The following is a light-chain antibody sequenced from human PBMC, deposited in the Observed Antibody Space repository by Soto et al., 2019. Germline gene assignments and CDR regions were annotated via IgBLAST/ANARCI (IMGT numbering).Light chain of an antibody. Sequence: ETVMTQSPATLSVSPGERATLSCRASQSVSSNLAWYQQKPGQAPRLLIYGASTRATGIPARFSGSGSGTEFTLTISSLQSEDFAVYYCQQYNNWLHTFGQGTKLEIK. V-gene: IGKV3-15*01. CDR3: QQYNNWLHT. J-gene: IGKJ2*01. CDR2: GAS. CDR1: QSVSSN.